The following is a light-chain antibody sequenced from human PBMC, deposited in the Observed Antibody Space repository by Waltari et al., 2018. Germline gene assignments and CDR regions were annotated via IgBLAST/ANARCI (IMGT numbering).Light chain of an antibody. CDR2: EGT. CDR3: CSYATYHVI. Sequence: QSALTQPASVSGSPGQSITISCTGTSDILGTTYFVSWYQHRPGKAPKLIICEGTKRPSGVSDRFSGSKSGTTASLTISGLQAEDEADYYCCSYATYHVIFGGGTKVTVL. CDR1: SDILGTTYF. J-gene: IGLJ2*01. V-gene: IGLV2-23*01.